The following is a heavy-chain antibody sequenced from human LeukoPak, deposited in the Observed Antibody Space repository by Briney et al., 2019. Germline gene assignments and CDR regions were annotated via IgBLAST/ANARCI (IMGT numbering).Heavy chain of an antibody. D-gene: IGHD5-18*01. CDR3: ARDNTAMVTSPIDY. V-gene: IGHV1-2*02. CDR1: GYTFTGYY. CDR2: INPNSGGT. J-gene: IGHJ4*02. Sequence: GASVKVSCKASGYTFTGYYMHWVRQAPGQGLEWMGWINPNSGGTNYAQKFQGRVTMTRDTSISTAYMELSRLRSDDTAVYYCARDNTAMVTSPIDYWGQGTLVTVSS.